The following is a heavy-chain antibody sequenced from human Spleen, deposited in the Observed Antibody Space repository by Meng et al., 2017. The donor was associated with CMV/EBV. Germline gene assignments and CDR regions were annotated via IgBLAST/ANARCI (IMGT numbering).Heavy chain of an antibody. D-gene: IGHD2-15*01. V-gene: IGHV3-23*01. CDR3: AADPLAPTENYFDY. CDR2: ISGSGGST. Sequence: GGSLRLSCAASGFTFSSYAMSWVRQAPGKGLEWVSDISGSGGSTYYADSVKGRFTISRDNSKNTLYLQMNSLRAEDTAVYYCAADPLAPTENYFDYWGQGTLVTVSS. J-gene: IGHJ4*02. CDR1: GFTFSSYA.